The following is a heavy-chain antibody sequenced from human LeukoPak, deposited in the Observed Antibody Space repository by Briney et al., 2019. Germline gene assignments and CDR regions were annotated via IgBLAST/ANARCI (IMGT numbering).Heavy chain of an antibody. D-gene: IGHD6-13*01. Sequence: PGGSLRLSCAASGFTFSSYAMSWVRQAPGKGLEWVSAISGSGGSTYYADSVKGRFTISRDNSKNTLYLQMNSLRAEDTAVYYSAKRHATFQAVAAADPWGQGTLVTVSS. CDR3: AKRHATFQAVAAADP. CDR1: GFTFSSYA. CDR2: ISGSGGST. J-gene: IGHJ5*02. V-gene: IGHV3-23*01.